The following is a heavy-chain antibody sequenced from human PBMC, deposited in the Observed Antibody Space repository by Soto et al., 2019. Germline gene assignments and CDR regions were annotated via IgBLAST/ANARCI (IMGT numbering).Heavy chain of an antibody. Sequence: QVQLVQSGAEVKKPGSSVKVSCKASGGTFSSYAISWVRQAPGQGLEWMGGIIPIFGTANYVQKFQGRVTITADESTSTAYMELSSLRSEDTAVYYCARFPYCSGGSCYSPDYYYYGMDVWGQGTTVTVSS. J-gene: IGHJ6*02. V-gene: IGHV1-69*01. CDR3: ARFPYCSGGSCYSPDYYYYGMDV. D-gene: IGHD2-15*01. CDR2: IIPIFGTA. CDR1: GGTFSSYA.